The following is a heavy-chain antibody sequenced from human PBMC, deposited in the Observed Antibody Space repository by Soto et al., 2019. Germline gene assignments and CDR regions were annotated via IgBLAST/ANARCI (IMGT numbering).Heavy chain of an antibody. D-gene: IGHD4-17*01. J-gene: IGHJ4*02. CDR1: GFTFSSYA. V-gene: IGHV3-23*01. CDR3: ANLTPTRYFDY. CDR2: ISGSGGSA. Sequence: GGSLRLSCVASGFTFSSYAMTWVREAPGKGLEWVSTISGSGGSAYYADSVKGRFTISRDNSKKTLYLQMNSLRAEDTAVYYCANLTPTRYFDYWGQGTLVTVSS.